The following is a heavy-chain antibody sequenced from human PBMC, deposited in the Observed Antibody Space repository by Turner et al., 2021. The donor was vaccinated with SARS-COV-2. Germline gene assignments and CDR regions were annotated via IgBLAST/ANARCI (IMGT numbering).Heavy chain of an antibody. CDR2: IITIFGTA. J-gene: IGHJ4*02. D-gene: IGHD4-17*01. CDR3: ARVSGDDYGVGFDY. Sequence: QVQLVQSVAEVKKPGSSVKVLCKASGGTFSSYATSWVRQAPGQGLEWMGGIITIFGTANYAQKFQGRVTITADESTSTAYMELSSLGSEDTAVYYCARVSGDDYGVGFDYWGQGTLVTVSS. CDR1: GGTFSSYA. V-gene: IGHV1-69*01.